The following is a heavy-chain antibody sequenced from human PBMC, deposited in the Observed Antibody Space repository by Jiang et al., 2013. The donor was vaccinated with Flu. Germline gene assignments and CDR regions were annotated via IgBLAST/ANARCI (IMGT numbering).Heavy chain of an antibody. V-gene: IGHV4-34*01. CDR2: INHSGST. Sequence: EWIGEINHSGSTNYNPSLKSRVTISVDTSKNQFSLKLSSVTAADTAVYYCARDPNNDFWSDLAGMDVWGQGTTVTVSS. CDR3: ARDPNNDFWSDLAGMDV. J-gene: IGHJ6*02. D-gene: IGHD3-3*01.